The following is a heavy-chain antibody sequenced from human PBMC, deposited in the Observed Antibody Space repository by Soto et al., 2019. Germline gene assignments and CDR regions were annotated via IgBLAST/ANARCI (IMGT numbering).Heavy chain of an antibody. J-gene: IGHJ4*02. CDR1: GFTFSSYA. CDR2: ISYDGSNK. D-gene: IGHD1-26*01. Sequence: QVQLVESGGGVVQPGRSLRLSCAASGFTFSSYAMHWVRQAPGKGLEWVAVISYDGSNKYYADSVKGRFTISRDNSQNPLYLQINSLRADDTAVYYCAREPPRPNTIVGAAFDYWGQGTLVTVSS. V-gene: IGHV3-30-3*01. CDR3: AREPPRPNTIVGAAFDY.